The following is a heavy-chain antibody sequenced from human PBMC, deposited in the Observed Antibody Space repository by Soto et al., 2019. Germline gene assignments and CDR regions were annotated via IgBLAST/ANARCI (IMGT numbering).Heavy chain of an antibody. V-gene: IGHV3-30*18. J-gene: IGHJ4*02. D-gene: IGHD6-6*01. CDR3: AKEMFPQPVLDSSSPGGDY. Sequence: QVQLVESGGAVVQPGRSLRLSCTASGFTFSAYGLHWVRQAPGKGLEWVSTISYDGSHEYYADSVKGRFTVSRDDSKKTMYLLMSSLRIDDTGVYFCAKEMFPQPVLDSSSPGGDYWGPGTLVTVFS. CDR2: ISYDGSHE. CDR1: GFTFSAYG.